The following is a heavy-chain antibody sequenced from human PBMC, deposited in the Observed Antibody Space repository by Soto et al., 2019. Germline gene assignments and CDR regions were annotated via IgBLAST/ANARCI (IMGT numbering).Heavy chain of an antibody. CDR2: ISSSSSTI. J-gene: IGHJ6*03. D-gene: IGHD6-19*01. CDR3: ARGQQWPVYYMDV. CDR1: GFTFSDYY. V-gene: IGHV3-11*01. Sequence: GGSLRLSCAASGFTFSDYYMSWIRQAPGKGLEWVSYISSSSSTIYYADSVKGRFTISRDNAKNSLYLQMNSLRAEDTAVYYCARGQQWPVYYMDVWGKGTTVTVSS.